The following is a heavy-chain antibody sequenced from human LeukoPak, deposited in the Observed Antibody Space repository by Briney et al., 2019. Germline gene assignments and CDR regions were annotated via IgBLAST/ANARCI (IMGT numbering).Heavy chain of an antibody. J-gene: IGHJ4*02. CDR2: IYYSGST. CDR1: GGSISSSSHY. CDR3: ARGRAANWNYYVY. D-gene: IGHD1-20*01. V-gene: IGHV4-39*01. Sequence: SETLSLTCTVSGGSISSSSHYWGWIRQPPGKGLEWIGRIYYSGSTYYNPSLRSRVTISVDTSKNQFSLKLSSVTAADTAVYYCARGRAANWNYYVYWGQGTLVTVSS.